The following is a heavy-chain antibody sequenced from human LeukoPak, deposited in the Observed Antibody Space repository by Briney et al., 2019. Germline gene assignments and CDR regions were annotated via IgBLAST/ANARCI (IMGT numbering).Heavy chain of an antibody. CDR2: VSGASGLT. Sequence: PGGSLRLSCVASGFTFTSYAMSWVRQAPGKGLEWVSAVSGASGLTTYADSVRGRFTVSGDNSKNTVYLQMNSLRAEDSAVYYCAKDSYPYSGSYYYFDYWGQGILVTVSS. CDR3: AKDSYPYSGSYYYFDY. CDR1: GFTFTSYA. D-gene: IGHD1-26*01. J-gene: IGHJ4*02. V-gene: IGHV3-23*01.